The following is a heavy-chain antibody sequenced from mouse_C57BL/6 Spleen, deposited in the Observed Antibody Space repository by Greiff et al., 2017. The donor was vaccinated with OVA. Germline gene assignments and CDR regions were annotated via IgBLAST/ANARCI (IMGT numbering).Heavy chain of an antibody. J-gene: IGHJ2*01. CDR3: ARGGVFDY. CDR1: GYTFTSYW. CDR2: IHPNSGST. V-gene: IGHV1-64*01. Sequence: VQLQQPGAELVKPGASVKLSCKASGYTFTSYWMHWVKQRPGQGLEWIGMIHPNSGSTNYNEKFKSKATLTVDKSSSTAYMQLSSLTSDDSAVYYCARGGVFDYWGQGTTLTVSS.